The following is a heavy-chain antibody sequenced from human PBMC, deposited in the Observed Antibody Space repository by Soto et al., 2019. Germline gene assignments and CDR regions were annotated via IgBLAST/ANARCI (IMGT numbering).Heavy chain of an antibody. V-gene: IGHV3-30*18. J-gene: IGHJ6*02. CDR2: ISYDGSNT. CDR3: AKGAGDRLSLGMDV. Sequence: QVQLVESGGGVVQPGWSLRLSCAASGFSISDYGMDWVRQAPGKGLEWVALISYDGSNTYYADSVKGRFTISRDNSKDTLVLEMTGLRREDTAVYYCAKGAGDRLSLGMDVWGQGTTLSVSS. CDR1: GFSISDYG. D-gene: IGHD1-26*01.